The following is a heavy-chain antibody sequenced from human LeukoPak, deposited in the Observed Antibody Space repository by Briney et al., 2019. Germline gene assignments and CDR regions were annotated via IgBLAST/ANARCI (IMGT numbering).Heavy chain of an antibody. Sequence: SETLSLTCTVSGGSLSIYYWNWIRQPPAKGVEWIGYISYCGSTNYNPSLKSRVTISLDTSKNQFSLNLRSVTAADTAVYYCARGFDSSSTYFDYWGQGTLVTVSS. CDR1: GGSLSIYY. CDR2: ISYCGST. V-gene: IGHV4-59*12. CDR3: ARGFDSSSTYFDY. D-gene: IGHD5-12*01. J-gene: IGHJ4*02.